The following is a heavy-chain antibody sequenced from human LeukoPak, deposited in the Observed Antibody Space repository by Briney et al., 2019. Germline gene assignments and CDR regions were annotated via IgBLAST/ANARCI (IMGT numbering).Heavy chain of an antibody. CDR3: ARSHRSFASGSGDF. CDR1: RFTFSDYW. J-gene: IGHJ4*02. Sequence: PGGSLRLSCAASRFTFSDYWMSWVRQAPGKGLEWVVNIKQDGSEKYYVDSVKGRFTISRDNAKNSLYLQMNSLRAEDTAVYYCARSHRSFASGSGDFWGQGTLVTVSS. D-gene: IGHD3-10*01. CDR2: IKQDGSEK. V-gene: IGHV3-7*05.